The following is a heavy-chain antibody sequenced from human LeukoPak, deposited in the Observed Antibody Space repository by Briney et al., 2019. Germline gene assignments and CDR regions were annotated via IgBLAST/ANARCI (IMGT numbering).Heavy chain of an antibody. CDR3: ASGPTIFGVVTDYLDY. D-gene: IGHD3-3*01. J-gene: IGHJ4*02. Sequence: SVNVSCKASGGTFSSYGISWVRQAPGQGLEWMGGIIPIFGTPNYAQKFQGRVTITADESTSTAYMELRSLRSDDTAVYYCASGPTIFGVVTDYLDYWGQGTLVTVSS. V-gene: IGHV1-69*13. CDR2: IIPIFGTP. CDR1: GGTFSSYG.